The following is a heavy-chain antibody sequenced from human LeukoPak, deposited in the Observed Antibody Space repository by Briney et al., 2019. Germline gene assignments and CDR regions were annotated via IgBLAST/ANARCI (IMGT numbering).Heavy chain of an antibody. CDR2: ISGSGGST. Sequence: GGSLRLSCAASGFTFSSYAMSWVRQAPGKGLEWVSAISGSGGSTYYADSVKVRFTISRDNSKNTLYLQMNSLRAEGTAVYYCANQDVLLWFGELLSSGYWSQGTLVTVSS. CDR3: ANQDVLLWFGELLSSGY. CDR1: GFTFSSYA. V-gene: IGHV3-23*01. D-gene: IGHD3-10*01. J-gene: IGHJ4*02.